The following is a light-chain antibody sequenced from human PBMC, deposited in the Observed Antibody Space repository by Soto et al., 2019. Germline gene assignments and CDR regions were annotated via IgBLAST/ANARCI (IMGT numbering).Light chain of an antibody. CDR3: LQDHDDSWT. V-gene: IGKV1-12*01. CDR1: QGISSW. Sequence: DIQMTHSPSSVSASVGDRVTITCRASQGISSWLAWYQQKPGKAPTLLIYAASNLQSGVPSRFRGSRSGTEFTLTVSSLQPEDFATYYCLQDHDDSWTFGQGTKVDIK. CDR2: AAS. J-gene: IGKJ1*01.